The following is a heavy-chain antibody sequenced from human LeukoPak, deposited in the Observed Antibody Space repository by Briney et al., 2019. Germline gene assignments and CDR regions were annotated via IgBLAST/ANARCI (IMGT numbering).Heavy chain of an antibody. V-gene: IGHV1-24*01. J-gene: IGHJ6*02. CDR2: LDPKDGAT. D-gene: IGHD2-2*02. CDR1: GYTFTSYY. CDR3: STFGCSSPSCYIVYGMDV. Sequence: ASVKVSCKASGYTFTSYYMHWVRQAPGKGLEWMGSLDPKDGATIYAQKFQGRVSMTADTSTDTVYMELSSLKSEDTAVYYCSTFGCSSPSCYIVYGMDVWGQGTTVTVSS.